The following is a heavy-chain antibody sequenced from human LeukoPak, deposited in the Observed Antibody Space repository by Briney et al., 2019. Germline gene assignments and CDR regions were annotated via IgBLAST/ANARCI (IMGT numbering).Heavy chain of an antibody. Sequence: GGSLRLSCAASGFTFSSFAMHWVRQAPGKGLDWVAVISYEGTNNHYVDSVKGRFTVSRDNSKNTLYLQMDSLSTEDTAVYYCARDRVAAADLDYWGQGTLVTVSS. CDR3: ARDRVAAADLDY. D-gene: IGHD6-13*01. J-gene: IGHJ4*02. V-gene: IGHV3-30*04. CDR1: GFTFSSFA. CDR2: ISYEGTNN.